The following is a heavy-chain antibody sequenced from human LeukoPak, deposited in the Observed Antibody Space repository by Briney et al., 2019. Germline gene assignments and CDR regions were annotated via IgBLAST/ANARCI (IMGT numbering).Heavy chain of an antibody. CDR1: GGSISSGGHY. Sequence: SSETLSLTCTVSGGSISSGGHYWSWIRQPAGKGLEYLGRISSTGSTNYNPSLRSRVTISADTSKNHFSLKLTSVTAADTAVYYCARDQTYSGSGIYTYFDHWGQGILVTVSS. J-gene: IGHJ4*02. CDR2: ISSTGST. D-gene: IGHD3-10*01. V-gene: IGHV4-61*02. CDR3: ARDQTYSGSGIYTYFDH.